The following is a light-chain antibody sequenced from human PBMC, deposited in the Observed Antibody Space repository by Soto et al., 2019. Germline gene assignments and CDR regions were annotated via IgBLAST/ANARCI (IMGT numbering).Light chain of an antibody. CDR1: SGHSNYA. CDR3: QPLGTGSASVV. Sequence: QLVLTQSPSSSASLGASVKLTCTLSSGHSNYAIAWHQQQPEKGPRYLMKVNSGGSHTKGDGIPDRFSGSSSGAERYLFISSLQSEDEADYYCQPLGTGSASVVFGVGTQLTVL. V-gene: IGLV4-69*01. CDR2: VNSGGSH. J-gene: IGLJ7*01.